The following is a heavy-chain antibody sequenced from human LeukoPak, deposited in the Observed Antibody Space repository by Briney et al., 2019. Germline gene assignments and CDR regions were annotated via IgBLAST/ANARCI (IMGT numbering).Heavy chain of an antibody. D-gene: IGHD6-13*01. CDR3: ARAPRGSSLDY. J-gene: IGHJ4*02. CDR1: GFTFSSYT. Sequence: GGSLRLSCAASGFTFSSYTMNWVRQAPGKGLEWVSAISGSGVGTYYADSVKGRFTISRENAKNSLYLQMNSLRAGDTAVYYCARAPRGSSLDYWGQGTLVTVSS. V-gene: IGHV3-23*01. CDR2: ISGSGVGT.